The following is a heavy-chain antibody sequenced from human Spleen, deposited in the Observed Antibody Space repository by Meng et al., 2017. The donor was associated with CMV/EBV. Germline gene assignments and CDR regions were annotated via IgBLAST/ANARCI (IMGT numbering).Heavy chain of an antibody. Sequence: VKVSCKASGDTFTAYYVHWVRQAPGQGLEWMGWNNPNSGATNYAQKFQGRVTMTRDTSISTAYMELSRLRSDDTAVYYCARGGISPWGQGTLVTVSS. J-gene: IGHJ5*02. CDR3: ARGGISP. CDR1: GDTFTAYY. CDR2: NNPNSGAT. V-gene: IGHV1-2*02. D-gene: IGHD3-16*01.